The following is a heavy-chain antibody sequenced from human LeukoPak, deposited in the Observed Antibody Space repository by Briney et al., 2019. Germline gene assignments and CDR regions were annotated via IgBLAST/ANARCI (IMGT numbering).Heavy chain of an antibody. CDR2: ISGSGGST. D-gene: IGHD6-13*01. J-gene: IGHJ4*02. CDR1: GFTFSSYA. Sequence: GGSLRLSCAASGFTFSSYAMSWVRQAPGKGLEWVSAISGSGGSTYYADSVKGRFTISRDNSKNTLYLQMNSLRAEDTAVYYCARDFAGAAAGFKHLDYWGQGTLVTVSS. CDR3: ARDFAGAAAGFKHLDY. V-gene: IGHV3-23*01.